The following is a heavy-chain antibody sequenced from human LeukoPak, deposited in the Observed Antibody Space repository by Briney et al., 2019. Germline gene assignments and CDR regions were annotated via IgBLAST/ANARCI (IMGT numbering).Heavy chain of an antibody. CDR3: ARDRAGTTGNWFDP. CDR1: GYTFTSYG. D-gene: IGHD1-1*01. CDR2: ISAYNGNT. Sequence: GALVKVSCKASGYTFTSYGISWVRQAPGQGLEWMGWISAYNGNTNYAQKLQGRVTMTTDTSTSTAYMELRSLRSDDTAVYYCARDRAGTTGNWFDPWGLGTLVTVSS. V-gene: IGHV1-18*04. J-gene: IGHJ5*02.